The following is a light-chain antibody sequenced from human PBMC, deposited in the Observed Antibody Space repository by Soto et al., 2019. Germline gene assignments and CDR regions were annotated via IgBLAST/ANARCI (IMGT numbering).Light chain of an antibody. CDR2: GNS. CDR3: SSYTSSSTRV. J-gene: IGLJ2*01. CDR1: SSNIGAGYD. Sequence: QLVLTQPPSVSGAPGQRVTISCTGSSSNIGAGYDVHWYQQLPGTAPKLLIYGNSNRPSGVPDRFSGSKSGNTASLTISGLQAEDEADYYCSSYTSSSTRVFGGGTKLTVL. V-gene: IGLV1-40*01.